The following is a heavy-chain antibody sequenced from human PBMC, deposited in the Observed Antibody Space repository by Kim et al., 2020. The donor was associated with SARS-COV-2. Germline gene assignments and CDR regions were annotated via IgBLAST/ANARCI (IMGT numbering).Heavy chain of an antibody. J-gene: IGHJ5*02. V-gene: IGHV3-33*01. CDR3: ARVSAYYPYNWFDP. Sequence: ADSLQRRFTISRDNSNNTLYLKMNSLRADDPAVYYCARVSAYYPYNWFDPWGQGSLVTVSS. D-gene: IGHD3-3*01.